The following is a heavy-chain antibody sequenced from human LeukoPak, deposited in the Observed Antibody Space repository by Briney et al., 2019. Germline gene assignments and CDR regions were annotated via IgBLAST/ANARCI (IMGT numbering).Heavy chain of an antibody. D-gene: IGHD3-22*01. J-gene: IGHJ4*02. V-gene: IGHV3-23*01. CDR1: GFTFSSYA. Sequence: PGGSLRLSCAASGFTFSSYAMSWVRQAPGKGLEWVSAISGSGGSTYYADSVKGRFPISRDNSKNTLYLQMNSLRAEDTAVYYCAKDPLNYYDSSDEDPIDYWGQGTLVTVSS. CDR2: ISGSGGST. CDR3: AKDPLNYYDSSDEDPIDY.